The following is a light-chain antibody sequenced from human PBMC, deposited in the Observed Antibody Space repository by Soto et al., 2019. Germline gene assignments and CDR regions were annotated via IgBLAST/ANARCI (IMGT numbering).Light chain of an antibody. CDR1: SSDVGSYNL. CDR2: EGT. J-gene: IGLJ2*01. Sequence: QSALTQPASVSGSPGQSITISCTGTSSDVGSYNLVSWYQQHPGKAPKLIIYEGTKRPSRVSNRFSGSKSGNTASLTISGVQAEDEADYYCCSYAGSGTFVLFGGGTQLTVL. V-gene: IGLV2-23*03. CDR3: CSYAGSGTFVL.